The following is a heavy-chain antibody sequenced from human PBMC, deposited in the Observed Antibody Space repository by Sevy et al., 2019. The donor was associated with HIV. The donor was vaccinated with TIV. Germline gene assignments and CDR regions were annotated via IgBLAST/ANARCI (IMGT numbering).Heavy chain of an antibody. J-gene: IGHJ6*02. V-gene: IGHV3-7*01. Sequence: GESLKISCAASGFTFKSYWMTWVRQSPGKGLEWVANINQDGSEKYYSDSLKGRFSISRDNSKNSLHLQINTLRAEDTAVYYCAREGSAYDTYYYHYAMDVWGQGTTVTVSS. CDR2: INQDGSEK. CDR1: GFTFKSYW. CDR3: AREGSAYDTYYYHYAMDV. D-gene: IGHD5-12*01.